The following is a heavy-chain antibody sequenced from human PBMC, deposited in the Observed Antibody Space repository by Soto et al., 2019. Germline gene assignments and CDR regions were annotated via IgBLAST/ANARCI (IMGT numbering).Heavy chain of an antibody. D-gene: IGHD3-10*01. J-gene: IGHJ6*02. CDR2: THYSGST. V-gene: IGHV4-39*01. CDR1: GGSISTSPYY. Sequence: QLQLQESGPGLVKPSETLSLTCTVSGGSISTSPYYWGWIRQPPGKGLEWIGSTHYSGSTYYNPSLKSRVTIAVDTSKHQISLKLSSVTAADTAVYYCARRGVERGMDVWGQGTTVTVSS. CDR3: ARRGVERGMDV.